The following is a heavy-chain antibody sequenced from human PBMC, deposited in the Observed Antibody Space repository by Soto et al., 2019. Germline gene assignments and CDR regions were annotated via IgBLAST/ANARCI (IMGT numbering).Heavy chain of an antibody. CDR3: ARARWYDAFDV. D-gene: IGHD2-15*01. CDR1: GFFISSGNY. CDR2: IFHGGNT. V-gene: IGHV4-38-2*01. J-gene: IGHJ3*01. Sequence: KTSETLFLTCAVSGFFISSGNYWGWIRKPPGKGLEWIGSIFHGGNTYYNPSLKSRVAISVDMSKNQFSLKLNSVTAADMAVYYCARARWYDAFDVWGQGTVVTVSS.